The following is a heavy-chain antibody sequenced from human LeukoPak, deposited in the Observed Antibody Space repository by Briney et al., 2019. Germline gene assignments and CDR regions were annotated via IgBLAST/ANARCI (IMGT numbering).Heavy chain of an antibody. CDR3: ARGAGYGYGIDY. Sequence: SETLSLTCTVSGGSNSSGAHYWSWIRQYPGRGLESIAYMLYSGTTYYNPSLKSRITISIDTSKNQFSLELSSVTDADTAVYYCARGAGYGYGIDYWGQGTLVTVSS. CDR1: GGSNSSGAHY. D-gene: IGHD5-18*01. CDR2: MLYSGTT. J-gene: IGHJ4*02. V-gene: IGHV4-31*03.